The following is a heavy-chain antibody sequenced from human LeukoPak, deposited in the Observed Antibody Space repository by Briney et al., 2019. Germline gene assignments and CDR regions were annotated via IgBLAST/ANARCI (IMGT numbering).Heavy chain of an antibody. D-gene: IGHD3-22*01. CDR2: IRSKANSYAT. CDR3: TTRWDYYDSSGYHQNPSEFDY. Sequence: PGGSLRLSCAASGFTFSSYAMHWVRQASGKGLEWVGRIRSKANSYATAYAASVKGRFTISRDDSKNTAYLQMNSLKTEDTAVYYCTTRWDYYDSSGYHQNPSEFDYWGQGTLVTVSS. J-gene: IGHJ4*02. CDR1: GFTFSSYA. V-gene: IGHV3-73*01.